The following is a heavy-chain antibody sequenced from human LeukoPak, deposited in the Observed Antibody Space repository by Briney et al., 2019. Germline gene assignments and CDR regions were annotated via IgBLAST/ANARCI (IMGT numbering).Heavy chain of an antibody. CDR3: VREHYNYYMDV. CDR1: GFTVSSNY. CDR2: INWNGGST. Sequence: PGGSLRLSCAASGFTVSSNYMSWVRQAPGKGLEWVSGINWNGGSTDYADSVKGRFTISRDNGKNSLYLQVNSLRAEDTALYYSVREHYNYYMDVWGKGTTVTVSS. J-gene: IGHJ6*03. V-gene: IGHV3-20*04.